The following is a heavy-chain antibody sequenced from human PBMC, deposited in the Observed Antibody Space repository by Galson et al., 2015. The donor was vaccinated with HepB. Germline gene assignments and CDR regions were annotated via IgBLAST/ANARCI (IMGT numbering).Heavy chain of an antibody. CDR2: VYYNGNV. J-gene: IGHJ3*01. V-gene: IGHV4-39*01. D-gene: IGHD5-18*01. CDR1: GSSVSSSSYY. CDR3: ARLVKDPALVNTFAFDV. Sequence: SETLSLTCTVSGSSVSSSSYYWGWIRQPPGQGLEWIGTVYYNGNVNYNPSLKSRVTISVDTGKNQFSLKLTSVTAADTAVYYCARLVKDPALVNTFAFDVWGRGTMVAVSS.